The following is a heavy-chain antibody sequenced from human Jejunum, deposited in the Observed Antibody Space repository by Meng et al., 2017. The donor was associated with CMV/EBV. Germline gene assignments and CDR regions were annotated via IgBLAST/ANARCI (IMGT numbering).Heavy chain of an antibody. D-gene: IGHD2-15*01. CDR3: ARISLGAFDI. CDR2: ARNKVHSYIT. CDR1: AFRFTDHY. V-gene: IGHV3-72*01. Sequence: SAFRFTDHYMDWVRQAPGKGLEWVGRARNKVHSYITEYAASVKGRFTISRDDSKNSLYLQMNSLKTEDTAVYFCARISLGAFDIWGQGTMVTVSS. J-gene: IGHJ3*02.